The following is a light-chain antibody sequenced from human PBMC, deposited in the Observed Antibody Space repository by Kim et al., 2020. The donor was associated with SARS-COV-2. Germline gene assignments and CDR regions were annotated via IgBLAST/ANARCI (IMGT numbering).Light chain of an antibody. Sequence: PSGGDRVTITCRASHSISSWLAWYQQKPGKAPKLLIYKASSLESGVPSRFSGSGSGTEFTLTISSLQPDDFATYYCQQYNSYPWTFGQGTKVDIK. J-gene: IGKJ1*01. CDR2: KAS. CDR1: HSISSW. CDR3: QQYNSYPWT. V-gene: IGKV1-5*03.